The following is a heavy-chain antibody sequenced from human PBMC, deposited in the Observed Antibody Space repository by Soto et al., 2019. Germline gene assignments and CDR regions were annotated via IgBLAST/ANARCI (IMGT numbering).Heavy chain of an antibody. J-gene: IGHJ4*02. D-gene: IGHD3-22*01. Sequence: GGSLRLSCAASGFTFSSYAMHWVRQAPGKGLEWVAVISYDGSNKYYADSVKGRFTISRDNSKNTLYLQMNSLRAEETDVYYCARDSDDSSGYYGPFDSWGQGTLVTVSS. CDR2: ISYDGSNK. CDR1: GFTFSSYA. V-gene: IGHV3-30-3*01. CDR3: ARDSDDSSGYYGPFDS.